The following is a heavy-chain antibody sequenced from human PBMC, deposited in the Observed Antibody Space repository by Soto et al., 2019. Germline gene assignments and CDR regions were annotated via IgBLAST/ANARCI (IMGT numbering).Heavy chain of an antibody. CDR3: AKDLVATIGYYYGMDV. Sequence: GGSLRLSCAASGFSFSYYAMHWVRQAPGKGLEWVAVIAYDASKKYYADSVKGRFTISRDNSKNTLYLQMNSLRDEDTAVYYCAKDLVATIGYYYGMDVWGQGTTVTVS. CDR1: GFSFSYYA. V-gene: IGHV3-30*18. J-gene: IGHJ6*02. CDR2: IAYDASKK. D-gene: IGHD5-12*01.